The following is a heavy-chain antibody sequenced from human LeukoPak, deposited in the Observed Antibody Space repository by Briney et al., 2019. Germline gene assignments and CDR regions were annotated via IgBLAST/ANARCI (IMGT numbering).Heavy chain of an antibody. V-gene: IGHV1-2*02. CDR2: INPDSGGT. Sequence: ASVKVSCKASGYIFTNYYMHWVRQAPGQGLEWMGWINPDSGGTNYAQKFQGRVTMTRDTSISTAYMELNRLRSDDTAVYYCARVTLKNLGFGCRGQGTLVTVSS. CDR1: GYIFTNYY. CDR3: ARVTLKNLGFGC. J-gene: IGHJ4*02. D-gene: IGHD3-16*01.